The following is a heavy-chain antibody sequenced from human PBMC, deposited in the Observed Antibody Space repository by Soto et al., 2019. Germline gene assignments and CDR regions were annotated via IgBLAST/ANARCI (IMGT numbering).Heavy chain of an antibody. CDR1: GYTFTSYG. Sequence: GASVKVSCKASGYTFTSYGISWVRQAPGQGLEWMGWISAYNGNTNYAQKLQGRVTMTTDTSTSTAYMELRSLRSDDTAVYYCARDRYCSGGSCSRWSGRLDPTAPDYWGQGTLVTVSS. CDR3: ARDRYCSGGSCSRWSGRLDPTAPDY. J-gene: IGHJ4*02. CDR2: ISAYNGNT. D-gene: IGHD2-15*01. V-gene: IGHV1-18*01.